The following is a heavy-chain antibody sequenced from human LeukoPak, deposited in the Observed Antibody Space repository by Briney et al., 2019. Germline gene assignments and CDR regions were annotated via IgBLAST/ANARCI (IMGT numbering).Heavy chain of an antibody. CDR3: ARANTRIQLWSLVY. J-gene: IGHJ4*02. V-gene: IGHV1-69*04. Sequence: SVKVSCKASGYTFNSYAMNWVRQAPGQGLEWMGRIIPILGIANYAQKFQGRVTITADKSTSTAYMELSSLRSEDTAVYYCARANTRIQLWSLVYWGQGTLVTVSS. CDR2: IIPILGIA. CDR1: GYTFNSYA. D-gene: IGHD5-18*01.